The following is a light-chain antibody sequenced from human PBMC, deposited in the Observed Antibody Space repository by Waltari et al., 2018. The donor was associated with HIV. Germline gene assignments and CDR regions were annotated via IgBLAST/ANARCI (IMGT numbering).Light chain of an antibody. V-gene: IGLV1-44*01. CDR3: AAWDDSLNGWV. CDR1: SSNIGSNP. J-gene: IGLJ3*02. CDR2: SNN. Sequence: QSVLTQPPSASGTPGQRVTIPCSCSSSNIGSNPVNWYQQLPGTAPKLLIYSNNQRPSGVPDRFSGSKSGTSASLAISGLQSDVEAAFYCAAWDDSLNGWVFGGGTKLTVL.